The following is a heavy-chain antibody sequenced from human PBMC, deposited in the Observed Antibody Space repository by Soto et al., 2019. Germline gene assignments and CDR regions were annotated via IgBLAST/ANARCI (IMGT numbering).Heavy chain of an antibody. Sequence: PGESLKISCKVSGYIFTTYWIGWVRQMPGKGLEWMGVIYPGDSDTIYSPSFQGQVTISADKSITTAYLQWSSLKASDTAMYYCARAFDYYDSSGHYLRAFDMWGQGTMVTVSS. J-gene: IGHJ3*02. CDR2: IYPGDSDT. V-gene: IGHV5-51*01. D-gene: IGHD3-22*01. CDR1: GYIFTTYW. CDR3: ARAFDYYDSSGHYLRAFDM.